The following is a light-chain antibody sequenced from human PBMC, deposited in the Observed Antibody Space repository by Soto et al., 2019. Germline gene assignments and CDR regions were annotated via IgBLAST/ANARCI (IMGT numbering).Light chain of an antibody. CDR3: QQYNDWPLS. V-gene: IGKV3-15*01. CDR2: GTS. Sequence: EIVLTQSPATLSVSPGDGATLSCRASQSVNNKLAWYQQKPGQAPRLLIYGTSTRATSIPARFSGSGSGTEFTLTISSLQSEDFAVYYCQQYNDWPLSFGGGTKVEIK. CDR1: QSVNNK. J-gene: IGKJ4*01.